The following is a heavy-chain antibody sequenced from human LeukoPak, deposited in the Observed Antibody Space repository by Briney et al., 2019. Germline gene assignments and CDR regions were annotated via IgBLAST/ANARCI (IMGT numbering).Heavy chain of an antibody. CDR1: GFIFNNYA. D-gene: IGHD6-19*01. CDR3: AKDNRRHYTSGPNPDSLH. V-gene: IGHV3-9*01. Sequence: GGSLRLSCAGSGFIFNNYAMHWVRQPPGKGLEWVSGISWNSGSIDYADSVKGRFTISRDNAKNSLYLQMNSLRVEDTAFYYCAKDNRRHYTSGPNPDSLHWGQGTLVTVSS. CDR2: ISWNSGSI. J-gene: IGHJ4*02.